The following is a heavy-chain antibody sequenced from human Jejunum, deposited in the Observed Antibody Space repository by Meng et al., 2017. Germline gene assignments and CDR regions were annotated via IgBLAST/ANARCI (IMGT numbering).Heavy chain of an antibody. J-gene: IGHJ5*02. CDR2: IYYSGST. Sequence: QLQLQESGPGLGKASETLSPTCTVSGGSISGSNYYWGWIRQPPGKGLEWIGTIYYSGSTYYNPSLKSRVTISVDTSKNQFSLNLSSVAAADTAIYYCARVSKPYGSGLDPWGQGTLVTVSS. CDR3: ARVSKPYGSGLDP. V-gene: IGHV4-39*07. CDR1: GGSISGSNYY. D-gene: IGHD3-10*01.